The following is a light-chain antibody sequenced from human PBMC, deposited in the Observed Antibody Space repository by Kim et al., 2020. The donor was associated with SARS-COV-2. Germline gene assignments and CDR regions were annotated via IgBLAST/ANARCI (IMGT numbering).Light chain of an antibody. Sequence: APGKTARITCGGSNIGSKSVHWYQQKPGQAPVLVIYYDSDRPSGIPERFAGSNSGNTATLTISRVEAGDEADYYCQVWDSSSDHRVFGGGTQLTVL. V-gene: IGLV3-21*04. J-gene: IGLJ3*02. CDR1: NIGSKS. CDR2: YDS. CDR3: QVWDSSSDHRV.